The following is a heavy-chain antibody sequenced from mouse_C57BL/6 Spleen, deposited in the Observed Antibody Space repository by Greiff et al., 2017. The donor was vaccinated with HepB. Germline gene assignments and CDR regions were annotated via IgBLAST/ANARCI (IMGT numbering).Heavy chain of an antibody. CDR2: INPYNGGT. CDR1: GYTFTDYY. Sequence: VQLKESGPVLVKPGASVKMSCKASGYTFTDYYMNWVKQSHGKSLEWIGVINPYNGGTSYNQKFKGKATLTVDKSSSTAYMELNSLTSEDSAVYCCAREGYNDYAMDYWGQGTSVTVSS. J-gene: IGHJ4*01. CDR3: AREGYNDYAMDY. V-gene: IGHV1-19*01. D-gene: IGHD1-3*01.